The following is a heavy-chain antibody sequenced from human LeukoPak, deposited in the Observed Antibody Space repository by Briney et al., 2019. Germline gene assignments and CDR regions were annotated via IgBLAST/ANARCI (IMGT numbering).Heavy chain of an antibody. Sequence: GGSLRLSCAASGFAISDCYMTWIRQAPGKGLEYISYIGGSGGDITYADSVRGRFTVSRDNAKNSLYLQMNSLRVEDTAVYYCARYARELDYWGQGSLVTVSS. CDR2: IGGSGGDI. D-gene: IGHD2-2*01. V-gene: IGHV3-11*01. J-gene: IGHJ4*02. CDR1: GFAISDCY. CDR3: ARYARELDY.